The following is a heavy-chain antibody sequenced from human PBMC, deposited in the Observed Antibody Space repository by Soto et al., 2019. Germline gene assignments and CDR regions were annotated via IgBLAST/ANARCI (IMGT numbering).Heavy chain of an antibody. Sequence: GGSLRLSCAASGFTFSSYDMHWVRQATGKGLEWVSAIGTAGDTYYPGSVKGRFTISRENAKNTLYLQMNSLRTEDTAIYYCARDDEGGSYCDLGYWGQGTLVTVSS. D-gene: IGHD3-10*01. CDR2: IGTAGDT. CDR3: ARDDEGGSYCDLGY. J-gene: IGHJ4*02. V-gene: IGHV3-13*04. CDR1: GFTFSSYD.